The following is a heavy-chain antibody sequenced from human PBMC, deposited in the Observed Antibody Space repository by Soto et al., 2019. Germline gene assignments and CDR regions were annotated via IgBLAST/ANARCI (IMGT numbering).Heavy chain of an antibody. V-gene: IGHV3-30*18. CDR1: GFTFSSYG. CDR2: ISYDGSNK. D-gene: IGHD2-8*01. CDR3: AKAYCTNGVCYSPMDV. Sequence: GSLRLSCAASGFTFSSYGMHWVRQAPGKGLEWVAVISYDGSNKYYADSVKGRFTISRDNSKNTLYLQMNSLRAEDTAVYYCAKAYCTNGVCYSPMDVWGKGTTVTVSS. J-gene: IGHJ6*03.